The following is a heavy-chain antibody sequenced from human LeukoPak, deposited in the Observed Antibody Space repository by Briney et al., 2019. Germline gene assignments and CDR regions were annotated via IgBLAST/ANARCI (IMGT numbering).Heavy chain of an antibody. CDR2: LNSDGSST. J-gene: IGHJ4*02. Sequence: GGSLRLSCAASGFTFSSAWMSWVRQAPGKGLVWVSRLNSDGSSTNYADSVKGRFTISRDNAKNTLYLQMNSLRDEDTAVFYCARSRYDYIWGIDYWGQGTLVTISS. CDR1: GFTFSSAW. CDR3: ARSRYDYIWGIDY. D-gene: IGHD3-16*01. V-gene: IGHV3-74*01.